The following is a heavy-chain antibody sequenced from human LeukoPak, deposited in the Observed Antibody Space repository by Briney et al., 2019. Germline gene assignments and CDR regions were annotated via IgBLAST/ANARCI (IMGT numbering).Heavy chain of an antibody. CDR1: GFSSFSYG. V-gene: IGHV3-30*18. J-gene: IGHJ4*02. CDR3: AKRPSDYGDYVTYFDY. D-gene: IGHD4-17*01. Sequence: GGSLRPYCAASGFSSFSYGMHWVRGAPGKGLEWVGVISDDGRRKDYADSVRGRFTISRDNSKDTLYLQMNSLRAEDTAVYYCAKRPSDYGDYVTYFDYWGQGTLVTVSS. CDR2: ISDDGRRK.